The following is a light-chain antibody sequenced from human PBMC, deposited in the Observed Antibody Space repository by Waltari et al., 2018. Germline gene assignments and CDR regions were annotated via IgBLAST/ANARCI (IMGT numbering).Light chain of an antibody. J-gene: IGKJ4*01. CDR3: QQYYDSPLT. V-gene: IGKV4-1*01. Sequence: DIVMTQSPDSLAVSLGERATINCQSSGGVLFSARNKTHLAWYQQKPGHPPKLLLYWASTRESGVPDRFSGSGSGTDFTLTISSLQAEDVAIYYCQQYYDSPLTFGGGTKVEIK. CDR2: WAS. CDR1: GGVLFSARNKTH.